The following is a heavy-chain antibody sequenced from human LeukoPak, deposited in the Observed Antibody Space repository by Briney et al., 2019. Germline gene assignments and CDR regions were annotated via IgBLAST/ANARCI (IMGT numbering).Heavy chain of an antibody. V-gene: IGHV1-18*01. CDR1: GYTFSSYG. CDR3: ARDRGRTTVTTRYFQL. J-gene: IGHJ1*01. D-gene: IGHD4-17*01. CDR2: ISGYNGYT. Sequence: EASVKVSCKASGYTFSSYGISWVRQAPGQGQEWMGWISGYNGYTNIAQMLQGRVTMTTDTSTSTAYMELRSLRSDDTAVYYCARDRGRTTVTTRYFQLWGQGTLVTVSS.